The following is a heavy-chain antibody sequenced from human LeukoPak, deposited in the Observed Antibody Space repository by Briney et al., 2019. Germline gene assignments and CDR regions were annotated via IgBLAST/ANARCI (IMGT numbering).Heavy chain of an antibody. CDR3: AKDYYDSSGYFDY. CDR1: GGTFSSYA. CDR2: IIPIFGTT. Sequence: ASVKVSCKASGGTFSSYAITWVRQAPGQGLEWMGRIIPIFGTTNYAQKLQGRVTITTDESTSTAYMELSSLRSEDTAAYYCAKDYYDSSGYFDYWGQGTLVTVSS. J-gene: IGHJ4*02. D-gene: IGHD3-22*01. V-gene: IGHV1-69*05.